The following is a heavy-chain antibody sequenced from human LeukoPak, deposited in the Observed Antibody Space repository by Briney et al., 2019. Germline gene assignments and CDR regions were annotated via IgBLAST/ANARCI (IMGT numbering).Heavy chain of an antibody. CDR1: GFTFTSYD. CDR2: INPNSGGT. CDR3: ARACSGGSCYAGTAFDI. D-gene: IGHD2-15*01. Sequence: ASVKVSCKASGFTFTSYDINWVRQATGQGLEWMGWINPNSGGTNYAQKFQGRVTMTRDTSISTAYMELSRLRSDDTAVYYCARACSGGSCYAGTAFDIWGQGTMVAVSS. V-gene: IGHV1-2*02. J-gene: IGHJ3*02.